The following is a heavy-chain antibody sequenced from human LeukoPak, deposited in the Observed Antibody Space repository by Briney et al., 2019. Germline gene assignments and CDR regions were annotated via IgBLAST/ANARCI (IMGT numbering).Heavy chain of an antibody. CDR2: ISSSSSYI. V-gene: IGHV3-21*04. D-gene: IGHD1-26*01. CDR3: AREATYAFDI. J-gene: IGHJ3*02. CDR1: GFTFSSYA. Sequence: GGSLRLSCAASGFTFSSYAMSWVRQAPGKGLEWVSSISSSSSYIYYADSVKGRFTISRDNAENSLYLQMNSLRAEDTALYYCAREATYAFDIWGQGTMVTVSS.